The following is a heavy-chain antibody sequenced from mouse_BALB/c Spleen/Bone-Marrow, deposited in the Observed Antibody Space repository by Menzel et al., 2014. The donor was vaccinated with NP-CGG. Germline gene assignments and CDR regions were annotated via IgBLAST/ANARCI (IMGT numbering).Heavy chain of an antibody. Sequence: VKLVESGAELVKPGASVKLSCKASGYTFTSYYMYWVKQRPGQGLEWIGEINPSNGGTNFNEKFKSKATLTVDKSSSTAYTQLSSLTSEDSAVYYCTRSGTSWLRRSWYFDVWGAGTTVTVSS. J-gene: IGHJ1*01. V-gene: IGHV1S81*02. D-gene: IGHD2-2*01. CDR3: TRSGTSWLRRSWYFDV. CDR2: INPSNGGT. CDR1: GYTFTSYY.